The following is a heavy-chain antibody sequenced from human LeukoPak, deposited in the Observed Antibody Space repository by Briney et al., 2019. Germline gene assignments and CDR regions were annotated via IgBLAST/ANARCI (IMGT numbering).Heavy chain of an antibody. V-gene: IGHV1-2*04. Sequence: ASVKFSCKASGYTFTGYYMHWVRQAPAQGLEWMGWINPNSGGTNYAQKFQGWVTMTRDTSISTAYMELSRLRSDDTAVYYCARDKSLSGWPQYYFDYWGQGTLVTVSS. J-gene: IGHJ4*02. CDR1: GYTFTGYY. D-gene: IGHD6-19*01. CDR2: INPNSGGT. CDR3: ARDKSLSGWPQYYFDY.